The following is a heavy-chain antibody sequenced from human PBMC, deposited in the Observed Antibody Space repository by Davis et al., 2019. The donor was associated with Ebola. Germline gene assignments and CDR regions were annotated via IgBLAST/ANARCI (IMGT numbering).Heavy chain of an antibody. CDR2: ISYDGSNK. V-gene: IGHV3-30*18. Sequence: PGGSLRPPCAASGFPFSSLGMHWVRQAPGQGLEWVAVISYDGSNKYYAESVKGRFTISRDNSKNTLYLQMNSLRAEDTAVYYCANLGAGPRAIAARPSRGDAFDIWGQGTMVTVSS. D-gene: IGHD6-6*01. CDR1: GFPFSSLG. CDR3: ANLGAGPRAIAARPSRGDAFDI. J-gene: IGHJ3*02.